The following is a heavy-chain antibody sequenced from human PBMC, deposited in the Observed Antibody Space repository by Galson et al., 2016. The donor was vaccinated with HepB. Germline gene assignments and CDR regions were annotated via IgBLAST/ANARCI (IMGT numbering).Heavy chain of an antibody. CDR3: VRSGDSGAFDF. D-gene: IGHD2-21*01. CDR2: VDQSGRT. Sequence: LSLTCTVSGYAISSGYDYWGWIRQHPGKGLEWIASVDQSGRTYYNPSLKSRVTISVDTSKNQFSLKLNSLTAADTAVFYCVRSGDSGAFDFWGQGTLVTVSS. J-gene: IGHJ3*01. CDR1: GYAISSGYDY. V-gene: IGHV4-38-2*02.